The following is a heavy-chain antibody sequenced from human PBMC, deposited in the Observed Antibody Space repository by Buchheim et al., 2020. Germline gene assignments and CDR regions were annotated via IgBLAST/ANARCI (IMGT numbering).Heavy chain of an antibody. Sequence: EVQLLESGGGLVQPGGSLRLSCAASGFSFSNYAMAWVRQAPGKGLEWVSEIVASDSSSYYADSVKGRFTISRDNSKNTVYLQMNSLRAEDTAVYYCTTEPRYWGQGTL. J-gene: IGHJ4*02. CDR3: TTEPRY. D-gene: IGHD3-9*01. CDR1: GFSFSNYA. V-gene: IGHV3-23*01. CDR2: IVASDSSS.